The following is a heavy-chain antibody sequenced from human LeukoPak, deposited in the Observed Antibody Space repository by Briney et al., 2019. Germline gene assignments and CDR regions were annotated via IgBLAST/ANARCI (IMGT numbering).Heavy chain of an antibody. J-gene: IGHJ4*02. CDR2: IRYDGTER. V-gene: IGHV3-30*02. Sequence: GGSLRLSCAASGFSFITYGMYWVHQAPGKGLEWVASIRYDGTERHYADSVKGRFTISRDNSNNSVYLQMNSLRTEDTAAYYCVRDWSAVVPAAHFDYWGQGTLVTVSS. CDR1: GFSFITYG. D-gene: IGHD2-2*01. CDR3: VRDWSAVVPAAHFDY.